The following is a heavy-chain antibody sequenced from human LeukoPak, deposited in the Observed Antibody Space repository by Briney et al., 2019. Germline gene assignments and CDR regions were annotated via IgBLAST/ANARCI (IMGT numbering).Heavy chain of an antibody. V-gene: IGHV4-59*01. CDR1: GGSISSYY. CDR3: ARVRRDGYNLQEKYYFDY. D-gene: IGHD5-24*01. J-gene: IGHJ4*02. Sequence: SETLSLTCTVSGGSISSYYWSWIRQPPGKGREWIGYFYYSGSTNYNPSLKSRVTISVDTSKNQFSLKLSSVTAADTAVYYCARVRRDGYNLQEKYYFDYWGQGTLVTVSS. CDR2: FYYSGST.